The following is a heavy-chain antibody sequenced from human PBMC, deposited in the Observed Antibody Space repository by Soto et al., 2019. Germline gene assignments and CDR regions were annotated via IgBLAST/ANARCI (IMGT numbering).Heavy chain of an antibody. V-gene: IGHV5-10-1*01. CDR3: ARIPKEGFLEWLLGGGMDV. D-gene: IGHD3-3*01. Sequence: PGESLKISCKGSGYSFTSYWISWVRQMPGKGLEWMGRIDPSDSYTNYSPSFQGHVTISADKSISTAYLQWSSLRAEDTALYYCARIPKEGFLEWLLGGGMDVWGQGTTVTVSS. CDR1: GYSFTSYW. CDR2: IDPSDSYT. J-gene: IGHJ6*02.